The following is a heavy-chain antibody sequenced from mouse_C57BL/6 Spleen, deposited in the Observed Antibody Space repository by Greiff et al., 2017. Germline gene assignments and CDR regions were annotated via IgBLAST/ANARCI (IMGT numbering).Heavy chain of an antibody. CDR1: GYTFTDYN. J-gene: IGHJ1*03. Sequence: VQLQQSGPELVKPGASVKMSCKASGYTFTDYNMHWVKQSHGKSLEWIGYINPNNGGTSYNQKFKGKATLTVNKSSSTAYMELRSLTSEDSAVYYCARHYYGSSWYFDVWCTGTTVTGSS. CDR3: ARHYYGSSWYFDV. CDR2: INPNNGGT. D-gene: IGHD1-1*01. V-gene: IGHV1-22*01.